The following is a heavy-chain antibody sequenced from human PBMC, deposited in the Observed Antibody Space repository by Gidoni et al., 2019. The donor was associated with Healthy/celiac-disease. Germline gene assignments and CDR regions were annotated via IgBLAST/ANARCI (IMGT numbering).Heavy chain of an antibody. CDR1: GFPFSSYA. J-gene: IGHJ4*02. CDR2: ISGSGGST. D-gene: IGHD3-16*01. Sequence: EVPLVESGGGLVQPGGSLSLSCAASGFPFSSYAMSWVRQAPGKGLEWVSAISGSGGSTYYADSVKGRFTISRDNSKNTLYLQMNSLRAEDTAVYYCAKIAFGGDMGGYWGQGTLVTVSS. V-gene: IGHV3-23*04. CDR3: AKIAFGGDMGGY.